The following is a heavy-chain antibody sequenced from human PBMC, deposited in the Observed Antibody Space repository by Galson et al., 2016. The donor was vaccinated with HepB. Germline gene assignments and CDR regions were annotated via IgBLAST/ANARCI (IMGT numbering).Heavy chain of an antibody. CDR1: GGTFSSYT. D-gene: IGHD3-22*01. CDR2: IIPIFGTG. J-gene: IGHJ3*02. Sequence: SVKVSCKASGGTFSSYTINWVRQAPGQGLEWMGAIIPIFGTGKYAHNFQGRVTITADESTSTAYMELSSLRSEDTAVLYCARGQRAYYYDSSGQGAFDIWGQGTMVTVSS. CDR3: ARGQRAYYYDSSGQGAFDI. V-gene: IGHV1-69*13.